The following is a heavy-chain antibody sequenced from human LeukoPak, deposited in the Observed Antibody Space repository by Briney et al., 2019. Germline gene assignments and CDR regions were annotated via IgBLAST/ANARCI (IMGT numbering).Heavy chain of an antibody. J-gene: IGHJ4*02. CDR3: AKDFGLRFLEWTPRYFDY. D-gene: IGHD3-3*01. Sequence: ASVKVSCKVSGYTLTELSMHWVRQAPGKGLEWMGGFDPEDGETIYARKFQGRVTMTEDTSTDTAYMELSSLRAEDTALYYCAKDFGLRFLEWTPRYFDYWGQGTLVTVSS. V-gene: IGHV1-24*01. CDR1: GYTLTELS. CDR2: FDPEDGET.